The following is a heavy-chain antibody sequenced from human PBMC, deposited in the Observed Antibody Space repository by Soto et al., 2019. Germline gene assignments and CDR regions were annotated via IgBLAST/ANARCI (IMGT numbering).Heavy chain of an antibody. J-gene: IGHJ4*02. CDR3: VTGGRTAGHVYHFDD. CDR1: GSTLVNYG. CDR2: INFDESTP. Sequence: EVQLVESGGGLVQPGGSLKPSVAASGSTLVNYGWHWFPQAPGKGLVWVSRINFDESTPTYADSVQGRFTISRDNAKNTLYLQLNSLRAEDTAIYYCVTGGRTAGHVYHFDDWGQGALVTVSS. V-gene: IGHV3-74*01. D-gene: IGHD3-16*01.